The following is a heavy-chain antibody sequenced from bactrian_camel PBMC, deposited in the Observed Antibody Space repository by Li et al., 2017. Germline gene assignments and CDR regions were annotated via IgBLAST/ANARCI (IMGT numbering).Heavy chain of an antibody. CDR3: AADSVGMDSPCANY. CDR1: GFAFSSYS. V-gene: IGHV3S40*01. D-gene: IGHD2*01. CDR2: INSGGGSA. J-gene: IGHJ4*01. Sequence: VQLVESGGGLVQPGGSLRLSCAASGFAFSSYSMSWVRQAPGKGLEWVSSINSGGGSAFYADSVKGRFTISRDNAKNTVVLQLNTPKTEDTAMYYCAADSVGMDSPCANYWDQGTQVTVS.